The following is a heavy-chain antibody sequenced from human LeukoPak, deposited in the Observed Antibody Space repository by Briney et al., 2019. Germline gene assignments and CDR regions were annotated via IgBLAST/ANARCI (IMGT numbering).Heavy chain of an antibody. CDR2: IISNGEST. J-gene: IGHJ4*02. Sequence: GGSLRLSCSASGSTFSGYAMHWVRQAPGKGLEYVSAIISNGESTYYSDSVKDRFTISRDNSKNTLYLQMSSLRPEDTAVYYCVKSASTWYLFDYWGQGTLVTVSS. CDR1: GSTFSGYA. V-gene: IGHV3-64D*09. D-gene: IGHD6-13*01. CDR3: VKSASTWYLFDY.